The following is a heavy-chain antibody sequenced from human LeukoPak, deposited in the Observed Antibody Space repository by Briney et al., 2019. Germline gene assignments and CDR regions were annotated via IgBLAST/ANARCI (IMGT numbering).Heavy chain of an antibody. V-gene: IGHV3-23*01. CDR2: MSGSGGST. Sequence: GGSLRLSCVASGFTFSSCGMSWVRQAPGKGLEWVSAMSGSGGSTFYADSVKGRFTISRDNPKNTLFLQMNSLRAEDTAVYYCAKEKSSSWNDFDCWGQGTLVTVSS. CDR3: AKEKSSSWNDFDC. D-gene: IGHD6-13*01. CDR1: GFTFSSCG. J-gene: IGHJ4*02.